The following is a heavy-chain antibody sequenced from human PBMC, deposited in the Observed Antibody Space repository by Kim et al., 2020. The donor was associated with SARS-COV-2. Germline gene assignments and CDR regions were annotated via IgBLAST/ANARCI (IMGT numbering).Heavy chain of an antibody. CDR2: IKHNGSER. Sequence: GGSLRLSCAASGFTFSSYWMSWVRQAPGKGLEWVANIKHNGSERYYVDSVKGRFTIARVNAKNSLYLQMNSRRAEDTAADYCAREVVVPVAVLGYSYY. V-gene: IGHV3-7*01. CDR1: GFTFSSYW. D-gene: IGHD2-2*02. J-gene: IGHJ6*01. CDR3: AREVVVPVAVLGYSYY.